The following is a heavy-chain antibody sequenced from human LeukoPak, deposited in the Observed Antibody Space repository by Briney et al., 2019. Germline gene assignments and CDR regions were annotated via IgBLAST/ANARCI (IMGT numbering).Heavy chain of an antibody. CDR3: AAVTTGLGY. CDR1: GGSISSSNW. D-gene: IGHD4-17*01. CDR2: IYHSGST. Sequence: SETLSLTCAVSGGSISSSNWWSWVRQPPGKGLEWIAEIYHSGSTVYNPSLTSRVTISVDISKNQFSLKLSSVTAADTAVYYCAAVTTGLGYWGQGTLVTVSS. J-gene: IGHJ4*02. V-gene: IGHV4-4*02.